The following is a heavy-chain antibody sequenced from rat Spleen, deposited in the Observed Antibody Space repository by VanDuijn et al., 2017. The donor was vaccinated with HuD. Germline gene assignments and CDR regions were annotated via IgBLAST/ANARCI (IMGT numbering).Heavy chain of an antibody. Sequence: VQLQESGPGLVKPSQSLSLTCSVTVYSITSSYRWSWIRKFPGNKLEWMGVIWTGGSTAYNSLLKSRLSITRDISKSQVFLKMDSLHTEDTATYYCARAHRDSYAHFDYWGQGVMVTVSS. CDR2: IWTGGST. D-gene: IGHD1-12*01. CDR1: VYSITSSYR. J-gene: IGHJ2*01. CDR3: ARAHRDSYAHFDY. V-gene: IGHV2-30*01.